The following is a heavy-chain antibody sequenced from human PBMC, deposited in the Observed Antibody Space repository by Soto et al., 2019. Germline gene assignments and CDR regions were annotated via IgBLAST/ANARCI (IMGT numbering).Heavy chain of an antibody. D-gene: IGHD2-15*01. Sequence: PSETLSLTCTVSGGSISSGDYYWSWIRQPPGKGLEWIGYIYYSGSTYYNPSLKSRVTISVDTSKNQFSLKLSSVTAADTAVYYCARQYCSGGSCYSGVNWFDPWGQGTLVTVSS. CDR2: IYYSGST. CDR1: GGSISSGDYY. CDR3: ARQYCSGGSCYSGVNWFDP. V-gene: IGHV4-30-4*01. J-gene: IGHJ5*02.